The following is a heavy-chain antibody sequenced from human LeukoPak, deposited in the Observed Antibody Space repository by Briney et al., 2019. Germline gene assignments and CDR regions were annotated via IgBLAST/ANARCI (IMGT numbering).Heavy chain of an antibody. CDR3: ARGIGTLHGY. CDR1: GFTFSSYA. Sequence: GGSLRLSCAASGFTFSSYAMHWVRQAPGKGLEYVSAISSNGGSTYYANSVKGRFTISRDNSKNTLYLQMGSLRAEDMAVYYCARGIGTLHGYRGQGTLVTVSS. V-gene: IGHV3-64*01. D-gene: IGHD6-13*01. J-gene: IGHJ4*02. CDR2: ISSNGGST.